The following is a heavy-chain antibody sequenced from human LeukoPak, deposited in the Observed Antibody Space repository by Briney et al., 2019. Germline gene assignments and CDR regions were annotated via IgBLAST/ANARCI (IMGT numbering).Heavy chain of an antibody. Sequence: GGSLRLSCAASGFTFSSYAMSWVRQAPGKGLEWVSAISGSGGSTYYADSVKGRFTISRDNSKITLYLQMNSLRAEDTAVYYCAKCGRYYYDSSGYYSVGTLGYWGQGTLVTVSS. CDR3: AKCGRYYYDSSGYYSVGTLGY. J-gene: IGHJ4*02. CDR2: ISGSGGST. CDR1: GFTFSSYA. D-gene: IGHD3-22*01. V-gene: IGHV3-23*01.